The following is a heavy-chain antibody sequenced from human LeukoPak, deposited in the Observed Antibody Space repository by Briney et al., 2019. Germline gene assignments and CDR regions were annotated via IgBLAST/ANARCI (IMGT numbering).Heavy chain of an antibody. Sequence: ASVKVPCKASGYTFTSYAMHWVRQAPGQRLEWMGWINAGNGNTKYSQKFQGRVTITRDTSASTAYMELSSLRSEDTAVYYCARSDYLNYYGSGSYSGYYFDYWGQGTLVTVSS. D-gene: IGHD3-10*01. CDR3: ARSDYLNYYGSGSYSGYYFDY. J-gene: IGHJ4*02. CDR2: INAGNGNT. CDR1: GYTFTSYA. V-gene: IGHV1-3*01.